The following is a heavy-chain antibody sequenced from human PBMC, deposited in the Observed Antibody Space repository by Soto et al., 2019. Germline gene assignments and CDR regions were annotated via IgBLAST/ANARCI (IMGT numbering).Heavy chain of an antibody. J-gene: IGHJ6*02. CDR2: ISSSSSYI. V-gene: IGHV3-21*01. CDR1: GFTFSSYS. D-gene: IGHD2-2*02. Sequence: PGGSLRLSCAASGFTFSSYSMNWVRQAPGKGLEWVSSISSSSSYIYYADSVKGRFTISRDNAKNSLYLKMNSLRAEDTAVYYCARGNTHYYYYYGMDVWGQGTTVTVSS. CDR3: ARGNTHYYYYYGMDV.